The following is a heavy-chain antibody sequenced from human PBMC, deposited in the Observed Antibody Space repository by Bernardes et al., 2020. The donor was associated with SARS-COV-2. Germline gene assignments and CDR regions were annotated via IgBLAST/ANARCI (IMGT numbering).Heavy chain of an antibody. CDR2: ISWNSGSI. Sequence: GGSLRLSCAASGFTFDDYAMHWVRQAPGKGLEWVSGISWNSGSIGYADSVKGRFTISRDNAKNSLYLQMNSLRAEDTALYYCAKDTSPYYGDYTWFDPWGQGTLVTVSS. J-gene: IGHJ5*02. CDR3: AKDTSPYYGDYTWFDP. V-gene: IGHV3-9*01. D-gene: IGHD4-17*01. CDR1: GFTFDDYA.